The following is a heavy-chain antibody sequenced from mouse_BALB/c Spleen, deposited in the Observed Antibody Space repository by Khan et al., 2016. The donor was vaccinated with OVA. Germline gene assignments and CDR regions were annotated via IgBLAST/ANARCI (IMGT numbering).Heavy chain of an antibody. D-gene: IGHD2-1*01. CDR2: ISTYSGIT. Sequence: QVQLQQSGPELVRPGVSVMISCKGSGYTFTDYAVHWVKQSHAKSLEWIGVISTYSGITDYNQKFKGKATVTVDKSSSTAYMELARLTSEDSAIDYCARNIYYGTGDYAMDYWGQGTSVTVSS. J-gene: IGHJ4*01. CDR1: GYTFTDYA. V-gene: IGHV1S137*01. CDR3: ARNIYYGTGDYAMDY.